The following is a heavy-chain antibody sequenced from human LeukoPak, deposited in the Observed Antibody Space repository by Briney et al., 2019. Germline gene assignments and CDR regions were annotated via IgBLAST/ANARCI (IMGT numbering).Heavy chain of an antibody. J-gene: IGHJ4*02. D-gene: IGHD3-22*01. CDR1: GFSFRNYA. CDR2: ISGSGSYT. CDR3: AKVVNYYDSSGYYRYYFDY. Sequence: GSLRLSCAASGFSFRNYAMTWVRLAPGKGLEWVSTISGSGSYTYYPDSVKGRFTISRDNSKNTLFLQMNSLRAEDTAVYYCAKVVNYYDSSGYYRYYFDYWGQGTLVTVSS. V-gene: IGHV3-23*01.